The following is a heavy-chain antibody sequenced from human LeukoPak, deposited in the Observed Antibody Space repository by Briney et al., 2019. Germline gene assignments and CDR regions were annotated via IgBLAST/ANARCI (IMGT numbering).Heavy chain of an antibody. CDR3: ARVNEWELLPVDY. D-gene: IGHD1-26*01. V-gene: IGHV1-18*01. CDR1: GYTFNSYA. J-gene: IGHJ4*02. CDR2: ISPYNGNT. Sequence: ASVKVSCKASGYTFNSYAISWVRQAPGQGLEWMGWISPYNGNTNSAQRFQGRVTMTTDTSTSAAYMELRSLRSDDTAVYYCARVNEWELLPVDYWGQGTLVTVSS.